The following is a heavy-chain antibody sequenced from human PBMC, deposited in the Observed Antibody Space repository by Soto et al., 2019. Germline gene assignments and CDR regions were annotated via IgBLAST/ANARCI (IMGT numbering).Heavy chain of an antibody. V-gene: IGHV2-5*02. CDR3: VHKGAGDRILDY. D-gene: IGHD3-16*01. J-gene: IGHJ4*02. CDR2: ICWDDYK. Sequence: QITLKESGPALVKPTQTLTLTCTFSGFSLSTSGVGVGWIRQPPGEALEWLALICWDDYKHFSPSLESRLTITKDTSKNQVVLTMTNMDPVDTATYYCVHKGAGDRILDYWGQGTLVTVSS. CDR1: GFSLSTSGVG.